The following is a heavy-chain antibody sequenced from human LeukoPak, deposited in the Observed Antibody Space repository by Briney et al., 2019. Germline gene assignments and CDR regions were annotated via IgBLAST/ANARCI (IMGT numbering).Heavy chain of an antibody. CDR2: MYFSGST. Sequence: SETLSLTCSVSGGSISDYYWGWIRQPPGKRLEWIGYMYFSGSTNYNPSLKSRVTISLDTSKTRFSLRLSSVTAADTAMYYCARDLGDYAWVAWGQGTLVTVSS. V-gene: IGHV4-59*01. CDR3: ARDLGDYAWVA. J-gene: IGHJ5*02. CDR1: GGSISDYY. D-gene: IGHD3-16*01.